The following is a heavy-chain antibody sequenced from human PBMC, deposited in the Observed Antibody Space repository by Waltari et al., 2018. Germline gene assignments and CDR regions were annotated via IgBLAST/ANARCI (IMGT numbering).Heavy chain of an antibody. J-gene: IGHJ4*02. V-gene: IGHV4-34*01. CDR2: INHSGST. Sequence: QVQLQQWGAGLLKPSETLSLTCAVYGGSFSGYYWSWIRQPPGKGLEWIGEINHSGSTNYNPCHKSRVTISVDTSKNQVSRKRSSVTAADTAVYYCARGGYNWNYAKGVPRRGFDYWGQGTLVTVSS. CDR1: GGSFSGYY. CDR3: ARGGYNWNYAKGVPRRGFDY. D-gene: IGHD1-7*01.